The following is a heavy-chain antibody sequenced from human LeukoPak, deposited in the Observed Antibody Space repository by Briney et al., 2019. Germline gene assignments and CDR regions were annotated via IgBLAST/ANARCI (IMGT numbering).Heavy chain of an antibody. CDR1: GFTFSDYG. CDR3: AKDRGSYSTTADS. D-gene: IGHD1-26*01. V-gene: IGHV3-33*06. CDR2: IWYDGTNK. J-gene: IGHJ5*01. Sequence: PGGSLRLSCAASGFTFSDYGIHWVRQAPGKGLEWVAVIWYDGTNKYYGDSVKGRFTISRDNPKNTLYLQMNSLGAEDTAVYYCAKDRGSYSTTADSWGQGTLVTVSS.